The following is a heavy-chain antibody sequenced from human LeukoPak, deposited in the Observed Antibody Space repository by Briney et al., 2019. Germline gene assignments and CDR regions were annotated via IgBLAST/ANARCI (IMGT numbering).Heavy chain of an antibody. D-gene: IGHD1-1*01. Sequence: AASVKVSCKASGGTFSSYAISWVRQAPGQGLEWMGGIIPIFGTANSAQKFQGRVTITADESTSTAYMELSSLRSEDTAVYYCARDCQLERRRNWFDPWGQGTLVTVSS. V-gene: IGHV1-69*01. CDR2: IIPIFGTA. CDR3: ARDCQLERRRNWFDP. J-gene: IGHJ5*02. CDR1: GGTFSSYA.